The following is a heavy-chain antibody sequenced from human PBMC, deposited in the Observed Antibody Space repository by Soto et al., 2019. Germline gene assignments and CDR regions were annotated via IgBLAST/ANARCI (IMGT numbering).Heavy chain of an antibody. CDR2: ISDNGLIT. CDR3: ARGGRTWYGFDY. Sequence: EVQLLESGGGLAQPGGSLRLSCAGSGFSFSAYGMSWVRQAPGRGLEWVSGISDNGLITNYADSVSGRFTISKDNSKSTVYMQMNSLRGEDTAVYFCARGGRTWYGFDYWGQGSLVTVSS. D-gene: IGHD6-13*01. V-gene: IGHV3-23*01. J-gene: IGHJ4*02. CDR1: GFSFSAYG.